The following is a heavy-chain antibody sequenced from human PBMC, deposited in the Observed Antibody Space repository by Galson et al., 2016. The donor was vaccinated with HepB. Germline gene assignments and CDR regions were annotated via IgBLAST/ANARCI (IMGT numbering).Heavy chain of an antibody. J-gene: IGHJ4*02. Sequence: ALVKPTQTLTLTCTFSGFSLSTSGMSVSWIRQPPGKTLEWLALIDWDDDKFHSTSLKTRLTISKDTSKNQVVLTMTNMDPVDTATYYCARTPLQYYYGSGSYYFDYWGQGTLVTVSS. CDR1: GFSLSTSGMS. D-gene: IGHD3-10*01. CDR3: ARTPLQYYYGSGSYYFDY. CDR2: IDWDDDK. V-gene: IGHV2-70*01.